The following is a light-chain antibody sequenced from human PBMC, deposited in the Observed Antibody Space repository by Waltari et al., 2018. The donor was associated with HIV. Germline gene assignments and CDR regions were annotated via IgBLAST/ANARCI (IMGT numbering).Light chain of an antibody. J-gene: IGLJ2*01. CDR3: CSNAGSHVV. V-gene: IGLV2-11*01. Sequence: QSALTQPRSVSGSPGQSVTISCTGISSDLGRYNYVSWYQQDPGKAPKLMLFDFNKRPSGVPARFSGSKSGNTASLTISGLQAEDEADYYCCSNAGSHVVFGGGTKVTVL. CDR1: SSDLGRYNY. CDR2: DFN.